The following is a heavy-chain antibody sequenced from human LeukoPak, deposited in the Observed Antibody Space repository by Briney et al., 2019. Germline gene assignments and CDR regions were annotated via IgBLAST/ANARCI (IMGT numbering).Heavy chain of an antibody. V-gene: IGHV3-33*01. J-gene: IGHJ4*02. CDR1: GFTFSTYG. CDR2: IWYDGSNK. CDR3: ARDLEIGSSSYYFDY. D-gene: IGHD3-3*01. Sequence: GGSLRLSCAASGFTFSTYGMHWVRQAPGKGLEWVAAIWYDGSNKYYADSVRGRFTISRDNFKNTLYLQMNSLRAEDTAVYYCARDLEIGSSSYYFDYWGQGTLVTVSS.